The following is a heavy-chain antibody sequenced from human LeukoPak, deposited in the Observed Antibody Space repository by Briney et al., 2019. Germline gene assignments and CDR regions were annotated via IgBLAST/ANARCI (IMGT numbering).Heavy chain of an antibody. CDR3: ARAPPYYDSSGLDPYGY. CDR1: GGTFSSYA. V-gene: IGHV1-69*13. Sequence: ASVKVSCKASGGTFSSYAISWVRQAPGQGLEWMGGIIPIFGTANYAQKFQGRVTITADESTSTAYMELSSLRSEDTAVYYCARAPPYYDSSGLDPYGYWGQGTLVTVSS. D-gene: IGHD3-22*01. CDR2: IIPIFGTA. J-gene: IGHJ4*02.